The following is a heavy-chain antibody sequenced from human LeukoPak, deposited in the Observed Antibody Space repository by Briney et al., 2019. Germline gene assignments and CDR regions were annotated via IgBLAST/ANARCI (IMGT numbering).Heavy chain of an antibody. V-gene: IGHV3-30*18. Sequence: PGRSLRLSCAASGFTFSSHGMQWVRQAPGKGLEWVAVISYDGGTKYYADSVKGRFTISRDNSKSTLFPQMNSLRAEDTAVYYCAKESGIRSYGAYFPHWGQGTLVTVSS. CDR1: GFTFSSHG. D-gene: IGHD4-17*01. CDR2: ISYDGGTK. J-gene: IGHJ1*01. CDR3: AKESGIRSYGAYFPH.